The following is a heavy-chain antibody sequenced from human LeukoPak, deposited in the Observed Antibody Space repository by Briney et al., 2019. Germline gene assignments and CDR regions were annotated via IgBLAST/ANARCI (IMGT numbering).Heavy chain of an antibody. J-gene: IGHJ4*02. D-gene: IGHD5-18*01. V-gene: IGHV4-4*07. CDR3: ARPPRGYIYGYDS. CDR2: IYTTGST. CDR1: GGSISDYY. Sequence: SETLSLTCTVSGGSISDYYWSWIRQPAGKGLEWIGRIYTTGSTDYNPSLKSRVTMSVDTSKNQFSLKLSSVTAADTAVYYCARPPRGYIYGYDSWGQGTLVTVSS.